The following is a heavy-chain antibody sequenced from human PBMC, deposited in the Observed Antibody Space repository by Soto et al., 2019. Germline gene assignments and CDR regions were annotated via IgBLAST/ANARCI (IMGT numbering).Heavy chain of an antibody. CDR2: INSDGTST. V-gene: IGHV3-74*01. Sequence: EVQLVESGGGLVQPGGSLRLSCAASGFTFSRHWMHWVRQAPGKGLVWVSRINSDGTSTNYADSVKGRFTISRDNAKNTLYLQMNSLRGEDTAVYHCASPYTATIHNGLNSWGRGTLVTVSS. D-gene: IGHD5-12*01. J-gene: IGHJ4*02. CDR1: GFTFSRHW. CDR3: ASPYTATIHNGLNS.